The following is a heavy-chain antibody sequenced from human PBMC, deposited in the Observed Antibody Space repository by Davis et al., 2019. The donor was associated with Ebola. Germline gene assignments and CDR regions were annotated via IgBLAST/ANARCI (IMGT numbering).Heavy chain of an antibody. Sequence: SVKVSCKASGGTFSSYAISWVRQAPGQGLEWMGGIIPIFGTANYAQKFQGRVTITADESTSTAYMELSSLRSEDTAVYYCASFTMVRGAMYYFDYWGQGTLVTVSS. CDR2: IIPIFGTA. J-gene: IGHJ4*02. CDR3: ASFTMVRGAMYYFDY. D-gene: IGHD3-10*01. V-gene: IGHV1-69*13. CDR1: GGTFSSYA.